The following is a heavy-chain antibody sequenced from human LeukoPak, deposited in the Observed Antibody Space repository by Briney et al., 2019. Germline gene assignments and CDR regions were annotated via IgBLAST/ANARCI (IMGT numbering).Heavy chain of an antibody. CDR2: IYSGGST. D-gene: IGHD6-13*01. J-gene: IGHJ4*02. Sequence: GGSLRLSCAASGFTVSRNYMSWVRQAPGKGLEWVSVIYSGGSTYYADSVKGRFTISRDNSKNTLYLQMNSLRAEDTAVYYCARDLLKGAAAGPPYWGQGTLVTVSS. V-gene: IGHV3-66*01. CDR1: GFTVSRNY. CDR3: ARDLLKGAAAGPPY.